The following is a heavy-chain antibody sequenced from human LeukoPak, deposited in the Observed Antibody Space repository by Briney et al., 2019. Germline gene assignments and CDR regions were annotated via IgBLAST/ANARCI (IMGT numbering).Heavy chain of an antibody. CDR1: GGSISGYY. CDR2: IYYSGST. Sequence: PWETLSLTGSVFGGSISGYYWGWIRRPPGKGLGWSGYIYYSGSTNYNPSLPSRLTISVAPSKNQFSLKLSSVTAADTAVYYCARRDTNAAFDIWGQGTMVTVSS. J-gene: IGHJ3*02. CDR3: ARRDTNAAFDI. V-gene: IGHV4-59*13.